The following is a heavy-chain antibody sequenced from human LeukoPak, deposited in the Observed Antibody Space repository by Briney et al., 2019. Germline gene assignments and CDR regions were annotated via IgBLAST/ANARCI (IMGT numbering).Heavy chain of an antibody. CDR2: TSGSGSSA. J-gene: IGHJ6*03. V-gene: IGHV3-23*01. CDR3: AKRVRYSYVIADYYYYMDV. D-gene: IGHD5-18*01. CDR1: GFTFSSFG. Sequence: GGSLRLSCAASGFTFSSFGMSWVRQAPGKGLEWVSATSGSGSSAYYADSVKGRFTISRDNSKNTLYLQMNSLRAEDTAVYYCAKRVRYSYVIADYYYYMDVWGKGTTVTISS.